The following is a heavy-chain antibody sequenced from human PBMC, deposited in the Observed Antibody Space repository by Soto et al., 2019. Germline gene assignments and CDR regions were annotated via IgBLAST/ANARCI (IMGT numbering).Heavy chain of an antibody. D-gene: IGHD6-13*01. Sequence: PGGSLRLSCAASGFTFSSYGMHWVRQAPGKRLEWVAVISYDGSNKYYADSVKGRFTISRDNSKNTLYLQMNSLRAEDTAVYYCAKDRSIAAAGGVNWFDPWGQGTLVTVSS. CDR3: AKDRSIAAAGGVNWFDP. V-gene: IGHV3-30*18. CDR1: GFTFSSYG. CDR2: ISYDGSNK. J-gene: IGHJ5*02.